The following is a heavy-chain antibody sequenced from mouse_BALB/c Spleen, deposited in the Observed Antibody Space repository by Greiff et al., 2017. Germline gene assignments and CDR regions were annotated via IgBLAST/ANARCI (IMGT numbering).Heavy chain of an antibody. Sequence: DVKLVESGGGLVKPGGSLKLSCAASGFTFSSYAMSWVRQTPEKRLEWVASICSGGSNYYPDSVKGRFTISRDNARNILYLQMSSLRSEDTAMYYCASSYYYGSSYVAWFAYWGQGTLVTVSA. CDR1: GFTFSSYA. CDR2: ICSGGSN. J-gene: IGHJ3*01. CDR3: ASSYYYGSSYVAWFAY. D-gene: IGHD1-1*01. V-gene: IGHV5-6-5*01.